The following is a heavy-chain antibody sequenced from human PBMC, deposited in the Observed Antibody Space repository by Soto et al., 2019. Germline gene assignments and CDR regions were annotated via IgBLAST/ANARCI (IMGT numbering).Heavy chain of an antibody. CDR3: TTDIWPYFQSDY. CDR2: IKSKTDGGTT. D-gene: IGHD2-21*01. CDR1: GLTFSNVW. J-gene: IGHJ4*02. Sequence: VQLVESGGGFVKPGGSLRLSCAASGLTFSNVWMNWVRQAPGKGLEWVGHIKSKTDGGTTDYAAPVKGRFTISRDDSKNTLYLQMNSLKIEDTGVYYCTTDIWPYFQSDYWGQGTLVTVSP. V-gene: IGHV3-15*07.